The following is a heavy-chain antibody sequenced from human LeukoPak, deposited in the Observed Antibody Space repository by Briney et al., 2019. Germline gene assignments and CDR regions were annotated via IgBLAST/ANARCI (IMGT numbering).Heavy chain of an antibody. Sequence: GGSLRLSCAASGFTFSSYGMHWVRQAPGKGLDWVAAISYDGSIQDYADSVKGRFTISRDNSKNTLYLQLNSLRGEDTAVYYCAKDYRSQLLSDYWGQGTLVTVSS. V-gene: IGHV3-30*18. D-gene: IGHD2-2*01. CDR3: AKDYRSQLLSDY. CDR1: GFTFSSYG. CDR2: ISYDGSIQ. J-gene: IGHJ4*02.